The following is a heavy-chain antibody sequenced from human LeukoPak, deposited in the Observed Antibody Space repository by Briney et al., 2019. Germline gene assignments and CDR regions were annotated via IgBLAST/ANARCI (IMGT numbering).Heavy chain of an antibody. J-gene: IGHJ4*02. CDR3: ASGAASYCSGGSCYRGFDY. D-gene: IGHD2-15*01. CDR2: INPNSGGT. Sequence: ASVKVSCKASGYTFTGYYMHWVRQAPGQGLEWMGRINPNSGGTNYAQKFQGRVTISRDKSNSTVYMELSRLRSDDTAVYYCASGAASYCSGGSCYRGFDYWGQGTLVTVSS. V-gene: IGHV1-2*06. CDR1: GYTFTGYY.